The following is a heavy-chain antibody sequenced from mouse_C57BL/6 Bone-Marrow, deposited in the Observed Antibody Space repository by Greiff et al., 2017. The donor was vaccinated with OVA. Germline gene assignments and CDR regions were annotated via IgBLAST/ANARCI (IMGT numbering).Heavy chain of an antibody. J-gene: IGHJ4*01. CDR3: VRHDRYYAMDY. V-gene: IGHV10-1*01. Sequence: EVQLVESGGGLVQPKGSLKLSCAASGFSFNTYAMNWVRQAPGKGLEWVARIRSKSNNYATYYADSVKDRFTISRDDSESMLYLQMNNLKTEDTAMYYCVRHDRYYAMDYWGKGTSVTVSS. CDR2: IRSKSNNYAT. CDR1: GFSFNTYA.